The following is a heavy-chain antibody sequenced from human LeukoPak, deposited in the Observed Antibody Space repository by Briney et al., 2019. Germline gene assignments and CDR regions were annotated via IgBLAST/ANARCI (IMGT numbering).Heavy chain of an antibody. CDR3: ARDGDIVATYNYYYYMDV. J-gene: IGHJ6*03. D-gene: IGHD5-12*01. Sequence: ASVKVSCKASGYTFTSYGISWVRQAPGQGLEWMGWISTYNGNTNYAQKFQGRVTMTRDTSISTAYMELSRLRSDDTAVYYCARDGDIVATYNYYYYMDVWGKGTTVTVSS. CDR2: ISTYNGNT. V-gene: IGHV1-18*01. CDR1: GYTFTSYG.